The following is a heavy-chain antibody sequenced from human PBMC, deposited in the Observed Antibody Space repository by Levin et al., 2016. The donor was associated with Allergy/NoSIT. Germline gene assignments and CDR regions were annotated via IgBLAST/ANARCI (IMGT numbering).Heavy chain of an antibody. J-gene: IGHJ4*02. D-gene: IGHD1-26*01. CDR2: INPNSGGT. Sequence: WVRQAPGQGLEWMGWINPNSGGTKYVEKFQGRVSMTRDTSIITAYMELSRLSSDDTAVYYCVREDGSDLRSFDYWGQGTLVTVSS. V-gene: IGHV1-2*02. CDR3: VREDGSDLRSFDY.